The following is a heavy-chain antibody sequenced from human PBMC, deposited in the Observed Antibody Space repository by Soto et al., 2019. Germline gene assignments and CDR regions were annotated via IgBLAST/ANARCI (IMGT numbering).Heavy chain of an antibody. V-gene: IGHV3-7*05. J-gene: IGHJ4*02. Sequence: EVQLVESGGGLVQPGGSLRLSCEASGFTFSNYWMSWVRQAPGKGLEWVASIKEDGSEEFYLDSVKGRFTISRDNAKYFLYLQLNSLRAEDTATFYCVKDHSFTVTGVTLRAADYWGQGALVTVSS. CDR3: VKDHSFTVTGVTLRAADY. CDR2: IKEDGSEE. CDR1: GFTFSNYW. D-gene: IGHD2-21*02.